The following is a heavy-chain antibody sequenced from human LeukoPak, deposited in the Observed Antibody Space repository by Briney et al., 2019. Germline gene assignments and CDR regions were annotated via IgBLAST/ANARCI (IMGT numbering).Heavy chain of an antibody. CDR3: TSTTGRRRFDP. V-gene: IGHV3-15*01. CDR2: IKSKTDGGTT. D-gene: IGHD1-14*01. J-gene: IGHJ5*02. Sequence: GGSLRLXCAASGFTFSNAWMSWVRQAPGKGLEWVGRIKSKTDGGTTDYAAPVKGRFTISRDDSKNTLYLQMNSLKTEDTAVYYCTSTTGRRRFDPWGQGTLVTVSS. CDR1: GFTFSNAW.